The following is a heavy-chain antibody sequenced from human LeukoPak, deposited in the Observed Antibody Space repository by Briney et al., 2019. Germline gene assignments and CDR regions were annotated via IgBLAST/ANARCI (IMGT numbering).Heavy chain of an antibody. CDR1: GGSITSYSYY. V-gene: IGHV4-39*01. CDR2: IYYGGDT. D-gene: IGHD6-19*01. CDR3: ARHRRSSGWPYYFDY. J-gene: IGHJ4*02. Sequence: SETLSLTCTVSGGSITSYSYYWGWIRQPPGKGLEWIASIYYGGDTNYNPSLKSRVTISVDTSKNQFSLKLISVTAADTAVYYRARHRRSSGWPYYFDYWGQGTLVAVSS.